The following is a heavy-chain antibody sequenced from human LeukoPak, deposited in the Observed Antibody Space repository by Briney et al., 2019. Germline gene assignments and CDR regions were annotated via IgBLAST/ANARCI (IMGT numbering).Heavy chain of an antibody. CDR1: GGSISTYY. J-gene: IGHJ4*02. CDR2: IYHSGSA. D-gene: IGHD5-12*01. Sequence: ASETLSLTCTLSGGSISTYYWSWIRQPPGKGLEWIGYIYHSGSANYNPSLKSRVTISVDTSKNQFSLKLSSVTAADTAVYYCARGGGYASPIGYWGQGALVTVSS. CDR3: ARGGGYASPIGY. V-gene: IGHV4-59*01.